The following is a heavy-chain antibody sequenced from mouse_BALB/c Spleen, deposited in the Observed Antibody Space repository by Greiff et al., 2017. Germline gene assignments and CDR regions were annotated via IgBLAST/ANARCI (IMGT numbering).Heavy chain of an antibody. J-gene: IGHJ3*01. CDR1: GYAFSSYW. CDR3: ARHGNFPY. Sequence: QVQLKESGAELVRPGSSVKISCKASGYAFSSYWMNWVKQRPGQGLEWIGQIYPGDGDTNYNGKFKGKATLTADKSSSTAYMQLSSLTSEDSAVYFGARHGNFPYWGQGTLVTVSA. V-gene: IGHV1-80*01. D-gene: IGHD2-1*01. CDR2: IYPGDGDT.